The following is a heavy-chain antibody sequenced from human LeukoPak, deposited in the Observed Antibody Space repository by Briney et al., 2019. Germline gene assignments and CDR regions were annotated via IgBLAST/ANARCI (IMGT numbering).Heavy chain of an antibody. Sequence: ASVKVSCKVSGYTLTELSMHWVRQAPGKGLEWMGGFDPEDGETIYAQKFQGRVTMTEDTSTDTAYMELSSLRSEDTAVYYCATYSAYRGSYYFDYWGQGTLVTVSS. J-gene: IGHJ4*02. CDR1: GYTLTELS. CDR2: FDPEDGET. CDR3: ATYSAYRGSYYFDY. D-gene: IGHD1-26*01. V-gene: IGHV1-24*01.